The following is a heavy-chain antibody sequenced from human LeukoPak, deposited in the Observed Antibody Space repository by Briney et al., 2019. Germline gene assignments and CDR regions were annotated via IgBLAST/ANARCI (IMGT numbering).Heavy chain of an antibody. V-gene: IGHV1-18*01. CDR1: GYTFTSYG. CDR2: ISAYNGNT. J-gene: IGHJ4*02. D-gene: IGHD4-17*01. CDR3: AREYGDYEGGYYFDY. Sequence: ASVKVSCMASGYTFTSYGISWVRQAPGQGLEWMGWISAYNGNTNYAQKLQGRVTMTTDTSTSTAYMELRSLRSDDTAVYYCAREYGDYEGGYYFDYWGKGPLVTVS.